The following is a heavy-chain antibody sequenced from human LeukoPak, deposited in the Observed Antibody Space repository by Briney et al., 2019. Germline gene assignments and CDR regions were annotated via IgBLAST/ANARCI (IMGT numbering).Heavy chain of an antibody. CDR2: ISRTGTI. CDR3: ARRFDS. Sequence: PGGSLRLSCVVAGFTVSRFEMNWVRQAPGKGLEWVSYISRTGTIYYADSVQGRFTISRDNAKNSLFLQMNSLRAEDTAVYYCARRFDSWGQGTLVTVSS. J-gene: IGHJ4*02. V-gene: IGHV3-48*03. CDR1: GFTVSRFE.